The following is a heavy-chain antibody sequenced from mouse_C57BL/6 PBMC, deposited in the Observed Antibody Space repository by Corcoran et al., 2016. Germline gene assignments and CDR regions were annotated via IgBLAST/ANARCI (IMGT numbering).Heavy chain of an antibody. CDR1: GFSLSTSGMG. CDR3: ARRGGIYYDYVDWYFDV. Sequence: QVTLKESGPGILQSSQTLSLTCSFSGFSLSTSGMGVSWIRQPSGKGLEWLAHIYWDDDKRYNPSLKSRLTISKDTSRNQVFLKITSVDTADTATYYCARRGGIYYDYVDWYFDVWGTGTTVTVSS. V-gene: IGHV8-12*01. J-gene: IGHJ1*03. D-gene: IGHD2-4*01. CDR2: IYWDDDK.